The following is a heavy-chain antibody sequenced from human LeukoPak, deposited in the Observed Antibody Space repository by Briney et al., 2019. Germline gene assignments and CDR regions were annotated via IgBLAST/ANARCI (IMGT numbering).Heavy chain of an antibody. CDR3: ARPAGTYDYSYGMDV. CDR1: GFTFNNYA. CDR2: ISGSGGTT. D-gene: IGHD6-19*01. Sequence: GGSLRLSCAASGFTFNNYAMNWVRQAPGKGLEWVSVISGSGGTTYYADSVKGRFTISRDNSKNTLYLQMNSLRAEDTAVYYCARPAGTYDYSYGMDVWGQGTTVTVSS. V-gene: IGHV3-23*01. J-gene: IGHJ6*02.